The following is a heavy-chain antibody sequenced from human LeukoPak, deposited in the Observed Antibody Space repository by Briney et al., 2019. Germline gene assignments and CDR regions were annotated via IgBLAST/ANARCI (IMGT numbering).Heavy chain of an antibody. J-gene: IGHJ6*02. CDR3: SRASGYRLDV. Sequence: SETLSLTCTVSGGSISNFYCNWIRQPPGKGLEWIGYMAYSGSTNSNPSLKSRVTMSSDRAKKQFSLKLNSVTAADTAVYYCSRASGYRLDVWGQGTTVTVSS. V-gene: IGHV4-59*01. D-gene: IGHD7-27*01. CDR2: MAYSGST. CDR1: GGSISNFY.